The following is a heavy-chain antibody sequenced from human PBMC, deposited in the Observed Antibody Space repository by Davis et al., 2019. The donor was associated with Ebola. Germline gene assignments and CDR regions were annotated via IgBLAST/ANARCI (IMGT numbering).Heavy chain of an antibody. V-gene: IGHV4-34*01. D-gene: IGHD6-6*01. CDR2: INHSGST. J-gene: IGHJ6*02. CDR3: ARGSSSSSGYYYYGMDV. Sequence: MPGGSLRLSCAVYGGSFSGYYWSWIRQPPGKGLEWIGEINHSGSTNYNPSLKSRVTISVDTSKNQFSLKLSSVTAADTAVYYCARGSSSSSGYYYYGMDVWGQGTTVTVSS. CDR1: GGSFSGYY.